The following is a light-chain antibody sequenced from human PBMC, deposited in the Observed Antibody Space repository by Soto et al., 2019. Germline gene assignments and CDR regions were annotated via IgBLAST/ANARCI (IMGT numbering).Light chain of an antibody. V-gene: IGLV2-14*01. J-gene: IGLJ1*01. CDR3: GSYTSSSTYV. CDR2: DVT. Sequence: QSVLTQPASVSGSPGQSIAISCTGTSSDVGGYNYVSWYQQHPGKAPKLIIYDVTNRPSGVSNRFSGSRSGNTASLTISGLQAEDEADYSSGSYTSSSTYVFGTGTKVTVL. CDR1: SSDVGGYNY.